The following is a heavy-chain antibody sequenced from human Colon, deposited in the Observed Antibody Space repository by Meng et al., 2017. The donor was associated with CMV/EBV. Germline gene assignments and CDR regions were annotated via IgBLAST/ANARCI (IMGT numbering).Heavy chain of an antibody. CDR1: GFIFSDYA. V-gene: IGHV3-23*03. CDR2: ISKGGSDT. Sequence: AASGFIFSDYAMSWVRQAPGKELEWVSVISKGGSDTYYADSMKGRFTMSRDDSTNMVYLQMSSLRADDTARYFCATYHRGPDYFLDHWGQGTLVTVSS. D-gene: IGHD4/OR15-4a*01. CDR3: ATYHRGPDYFLDH. J-gene: IGHJ4*02.